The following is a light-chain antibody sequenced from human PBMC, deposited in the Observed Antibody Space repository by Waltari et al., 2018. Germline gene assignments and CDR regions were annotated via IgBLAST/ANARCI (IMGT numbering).Light chain of an antibody. V-gene: IGKV3-11*01. CDR3: QERCNSSGGA. CDR1: QSIRTY. Sequence: DIVETQSPATLSMSPGERATLSCRASQSIRTYLPWYQHRPGRTPRLLLYDASNRVTDIPARISGSGCGTNFTLTISSRQPEDFAVSYYQERCNSSGGAFGRGTTVEI. CDR2: DAS. J-gene: IGKJ1*01.